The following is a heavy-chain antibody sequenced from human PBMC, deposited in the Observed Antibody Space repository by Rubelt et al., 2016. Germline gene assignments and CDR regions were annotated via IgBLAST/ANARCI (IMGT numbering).Heavy chain of an antibody. Sequence: QVQLVQSGAEVKKPGASVKVSCKASGYTFTSYAMHWVRQAPGQRLEWMGWINAGNGNTKYSQKFQGRVTITRDTSASTAYIELSSLTSEDTAVYYFAISTYYYDSSGYYPYWYFDLWGRGTLVTVSS. J-gene: IGHJ2*01. CDR3: AISTYYYDSSGYYPYWYFDL. V-gene: IGHV1-3*01. CDR1: GYTFTSYA. D-gene: IGHD3-22*01. CDR2: INAGNGNT.